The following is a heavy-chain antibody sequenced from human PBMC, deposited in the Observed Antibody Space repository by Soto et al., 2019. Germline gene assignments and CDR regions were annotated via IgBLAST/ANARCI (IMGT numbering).Heavy chain of an antibody. CDR2: ISSSSSTI. CDR1: GFTFSSYS. D-gene: IGHD3-22*01. V-gene: IGHV3-48*02. CDR3: ARDFLHYDSSYYYYGMDV. Sequence: GGSLRLSCAASGFTFSSYSMNWVRQAPGKGLEWVSYISSSSSTIYYADSVKGRFTISRDNAKNSLYLQMNSLRDEDTAVYYCARDFLHYDSSYYYYGMDVWGQGTTVTVSS. J-gene: IGHJ6*02.